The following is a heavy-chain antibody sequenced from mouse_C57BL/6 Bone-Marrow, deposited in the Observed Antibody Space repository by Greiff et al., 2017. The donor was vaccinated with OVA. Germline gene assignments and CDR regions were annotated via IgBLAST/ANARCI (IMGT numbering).Heavy chain of an antibody. V-gene: IGHV3-6*01. CDR3: ARGYYGSSYSDY. CDR1: GYSITSGYY. Sequence: ESGPGLVKPSQSLSLTCSVTGYSITSGYYWNWIRQFPGNKLEWMGYISYDGSNNYNPSLKNRISITRDTSKNQFFLKLNSVTTEDTATYCGARGYYGSSYSDYWGQGTTLTVSS. J-gene: IGHJ2*01. CDR2: ISYDGSN. D-gene: IGHD1-1*01.